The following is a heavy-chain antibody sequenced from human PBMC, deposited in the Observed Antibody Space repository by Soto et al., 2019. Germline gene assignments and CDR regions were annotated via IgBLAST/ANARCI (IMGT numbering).Heavy chain of an antibody. V-gene: IGHV3-73*01. J-gene: IGHJ6*03. D-gene: IGHD2-15*01. Sequence: EVQLVESGGGLVQPGGSLKLSCADSGFTFSDSAMHWVRQASGKGLEWVGRIRSKPNTDATAYAASVKGRFTISRDDSKNTAYLQMNSLKTEDTAVYYCTRHVDCSGGSCYSGYYYYMDVWGKGTTVTVSS. CDR2: IRSKPNTDAT. CDR3: TRHVDCSGGSCYSGYYYYMDV. CDR1: GFTFSDSA.